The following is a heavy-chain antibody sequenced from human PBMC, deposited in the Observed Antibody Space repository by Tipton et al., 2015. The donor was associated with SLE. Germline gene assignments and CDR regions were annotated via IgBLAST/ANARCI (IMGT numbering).Heavy chain of an antibody. CDR2: IDYSGTT. J-gene: IGHJ5*02. D-gene: IGHD6-19*01. CDR3: ARESVAGTYIPNWFDP. Sequence: LRLSCTVSGGSISSSSFYWGWIRQPPGKGLEWIASIDYSGTTYYTPSLKSRVTISVDTSRNQFSLKLSSVTAADTAVYYCARESVAGTYIPNWFDPWGQGTLVTVSS. CDR1: GGSISSSSFY. V-gene: IGHV4-39*02.